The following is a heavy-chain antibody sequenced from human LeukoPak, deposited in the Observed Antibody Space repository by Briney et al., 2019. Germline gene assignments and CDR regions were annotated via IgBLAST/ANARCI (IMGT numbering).Heavy chain of an antibody. J-gene: IGHJ4*02. CDR3: AKTAPLIRIAGAPRYFDY. D-gene: IGHD6-19*01. Sequence: GGSLRLSCAASGFTFTTYWMHWVRQAPGKGLVWVSHINSDGSITSYADSVKGRFTTSRDNAKNTLYLQMNSLRAEDTAVYYCAKTAPLIRIAGAPRYFDYWGQGTLVTVSS. V-gene: IGHV3-74*01. CDR1: GFTFTTYW. CDR2: INSDGSIT.